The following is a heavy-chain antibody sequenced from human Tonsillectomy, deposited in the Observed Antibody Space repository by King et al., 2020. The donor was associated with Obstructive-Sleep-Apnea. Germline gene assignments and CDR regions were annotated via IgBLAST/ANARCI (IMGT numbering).Heavy chain of an antibody. Sequence: QVQLQESGPGLVKPSETLSLTCTVSGGSMSRSSYYWGWTRQPPGKGLEWIGSIHYSGNTYYNPSLKSRVTISVDTSKNQFFLKLSSVTAADTAVYYCARDGGYSYGFEYWGQGTLVTVSS. J-gene: IGHJ4*02. CDR3: ARDGGYSYGFEY. D-gene: IGHD5-18*01. CDR2: IHYSGNT. CDR1: GGSMSRSSYY. V-gene: IGHV4-39*07.